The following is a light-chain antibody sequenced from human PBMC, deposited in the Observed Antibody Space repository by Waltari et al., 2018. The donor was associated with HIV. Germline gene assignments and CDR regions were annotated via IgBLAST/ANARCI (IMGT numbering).Light chain of an antibody. J-gene: IGKJ4*01. Sequence: EVVLHSPATLSLSPGETATLSCRASQNIDTHLAWYQQRPGQAPRLLIFDASKRATGIPAKFHGSGSGTDFTLTITNLQPEDFAVYYCQQRTSWPPRLTFGGGSKVEIK. CDR1: QNIDTH. CDR2: DAS. CDR3: QQRTSWPPRLT. V-gene: IGKV3-11*01.